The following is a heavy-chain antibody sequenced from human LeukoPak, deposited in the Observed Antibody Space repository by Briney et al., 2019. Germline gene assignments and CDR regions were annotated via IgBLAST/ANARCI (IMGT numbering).Heavy chain of an antibody. J-gene: IGHJ4*02. D-gene: IGHD3-10*01. V-gene: IGHV3-7*04. Sequence: GGSLRLSCAASRFTFSNYWMSWVRQAPGKGLECVANIKQDGSDIYFVDSVKGRFTISRDNAKNSLYLQMNSLRGEDTAVYYCARARYGSGGYFFDFWGQGTLVTVSS. CDR1: RFTFSNYW. CDR3: ARARYGSGGYFFDF. CDR2: IKQDGSDI.